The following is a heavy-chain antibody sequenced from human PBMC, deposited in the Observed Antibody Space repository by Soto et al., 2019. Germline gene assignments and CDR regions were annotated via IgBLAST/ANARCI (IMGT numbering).Heavy chain of an antibody. J-gene: IGHJ6*02. Sequence: SETLSLTCTVSGGSISSYYWSWIRQPPGKGPEWIGYIYYSGSTNYNPSLKSRVTISVDTPKNQFSLKLSSVTAADTAVYYCAREGVYSSSSDYYYGMDVWGQGTTVTVSS. CDR3: AREGVYSSSSDYYYGMDV. CDR2: IYYSGST. V-gene: IGHV4-59*01. CDR1: GGSISSYY. D-gene: IGHD6-6*01.